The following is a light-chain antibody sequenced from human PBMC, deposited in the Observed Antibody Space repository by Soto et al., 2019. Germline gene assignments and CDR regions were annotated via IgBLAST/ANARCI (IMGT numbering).Light chain of an antibody. Sequence: QRSLTQPASLSGSPGQSIHISCTGTISDIGAYDYVSWFQQHPGKAPKLMISEVNNRPSGVSNRFSGSKSGNTAYLTISGLQVEDEAEYFCLSFTTTSTHVFGTGTKVTVL. V-gene: IGLV2-14*01. J-gene: IGLJ1*01. CDR1: ISDIGAYDY. CDR2: EVN. CDR3: LSFTTTSTHV.